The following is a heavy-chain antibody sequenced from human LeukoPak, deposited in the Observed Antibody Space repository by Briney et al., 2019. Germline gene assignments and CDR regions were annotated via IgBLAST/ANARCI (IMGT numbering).Heavy chain of an antibody. Sequence: PGGSLRLSCAASGFTFSSYSMNWVRQAPGKGLEWVSYISSNSRYIYYADSVKGRFTISRDNAKNSLYLQMNSLRTEDAAVYYCARDSQTMVPTRGDYWGQGTLVTVSS. D-gene: IGHD4/OR15-4a*01. V-gene: IGHV3-21*01. J-gene: IGHJ4*02. CDR2: ISSNSRYI. CDR3: ARDSQTMVPTRGDY. CDR1: GFTFSSYS.